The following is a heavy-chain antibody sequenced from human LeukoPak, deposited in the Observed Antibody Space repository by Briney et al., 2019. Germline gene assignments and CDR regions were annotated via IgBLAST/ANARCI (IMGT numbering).Heavy chain of an antibody. V-gene: IGHV4-39*07. Sequence: PSETLSLTCTVSGGSISSSSYYWGWIRQPPGKGLEWIGSIYYSGSTYYNPSLKSRVTISVDTSKNQFSLKLSSVTAADTAVYYCAREGGYYDSSGPPRFDPWGQGTLVTVSS. CDR1: GGSISSSSYY. D-gene: IGHD3-22*01. J-gene: IGHJ5*02. CDR3: AREGGYYDSSGPPRFDP. CDR2: IYYSGST.